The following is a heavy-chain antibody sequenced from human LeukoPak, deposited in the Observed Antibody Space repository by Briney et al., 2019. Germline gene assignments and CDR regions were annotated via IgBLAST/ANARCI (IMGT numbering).Heavy chain of an antibody. D-gene: IGHD3-3*01. V-gene: IGHV1-18*01. CDR2: ISAYNGNT. Sequence: GASVKVSCKASGYTFTSYGISWVRQAPGQGLEWMGWISAYNGNTNYAQKLQGRVTMTTDTSTSTAYMELRSLRSDDTAVYYCARVYSRRYYDFWSGYSYYFDYWGQGTLVTVSS. CDR3: ARVYSRRYYDFWSGYSYYFDY. J-gene: IGHJ4*02. CDR1: GYTFTSYG.